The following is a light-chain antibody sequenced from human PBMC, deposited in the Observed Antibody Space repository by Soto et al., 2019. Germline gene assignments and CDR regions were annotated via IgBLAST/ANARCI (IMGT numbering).Light chain of an antibody. CDR1: NSDVGGYNY. V-gene: IGLV2-14*01. CDR2: EVS. Sequence: QSALTQPASVSGSPGQSITISCTGTNSDVGGYNYVSWYQQHPGKAPKLMIYEVSNRPSGVSNRFSGSKSGNTASLTISGLQAEDEADYYCCSYAGSYTHVVFGGGTKLTVL. CDR3: CSYAGSYTHVV. J-gene: IGLJ2*01.